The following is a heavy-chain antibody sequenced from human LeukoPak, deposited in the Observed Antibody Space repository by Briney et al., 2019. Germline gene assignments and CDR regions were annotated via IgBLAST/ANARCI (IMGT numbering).Heavy chain of an antibody. J-gene: IGHJ4*02. V-gene: IGHV3-53*01. CDR2: IYPASTT. Sequence: PGGSLRLSCAASGFTVSSNYMSWVRQAPGKGMEWVSVIYPASTTYYADSVKGRFTISRDNSKNTLSLQMNSLRAEDTAVYYCAWGDGYNYFDCWGQGTLVTVSS. CDR3: AWGDGYNYFDC. CDR1: GFTVSSNY. D-gene: IGHD5-24*01.